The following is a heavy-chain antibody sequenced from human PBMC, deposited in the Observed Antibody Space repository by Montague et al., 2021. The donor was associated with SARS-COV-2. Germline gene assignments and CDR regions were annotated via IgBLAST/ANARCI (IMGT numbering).Heavy chain of an antibody. J-gene: IGHJ6*02. CDR2: AYYRSKWYN. Sequence: CAISGDSVSSNSAAWNWIRQSPSRGLEWLGRAYYRSKWYNDYAVSVKSRITINPDTSKNQFSLQLNSVTPEDTAVYYCARGLWFGELLSLYYYCGMDVWGQGTTVTVS. CDR3: ARGLWFGELLSLYYYCGMDV. CDR1: GDSVSSNSAA. V-gene: IGHV6-1*01. D-gene: IGHD3-10*01.